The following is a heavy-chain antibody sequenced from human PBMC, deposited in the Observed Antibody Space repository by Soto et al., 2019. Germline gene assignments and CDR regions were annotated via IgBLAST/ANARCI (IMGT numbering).Heavy chain of an antibody. J-gene: IGHJ5*02. CDR1: GGFIISDY. Sequence: SETLSLTCTVSGGFIISDYWIWIRQPPGQGLEWIGYIYYSGSTNYNPSLRSRVTISLDTSKNQFSLKLSSVTAADTAVYYCARGYCSSTSCYIWDNWFDPWGQGTLVTVSS. D-gene: IGHD2-2*02. CDR3: ARGYCSSTSCYIWDNWFDP. V-gene: IGHV4-59*01. CDR2: IYYSGST.